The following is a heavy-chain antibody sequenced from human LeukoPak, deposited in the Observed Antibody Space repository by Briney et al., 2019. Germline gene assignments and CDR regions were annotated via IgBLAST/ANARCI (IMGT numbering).Heavy chain of an antibody. V-gene: IGHV2-70*11. D-gene: IGHD5-12*01. CDR2: IDWDDDK. J-gene: IGHJ4*02. CDR1: GFSLSTSGMC. CDR3: ARSQYSGYDLGFDY. Sequence: SGPTLVNPTQTLTLTCTFSGFSLSTSGMCVSWIRQPPGKALEWLARIDWDDDKYYSTSLKTRLTISKGTSKNQVVLTMTNMDPVDTATYYCARSQYSGYDLGFDYWGQGTLVTVSS.